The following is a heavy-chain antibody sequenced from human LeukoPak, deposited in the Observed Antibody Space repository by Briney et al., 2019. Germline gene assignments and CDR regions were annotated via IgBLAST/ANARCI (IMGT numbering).Heavy chain of an antibody. J-gene: IGHJ6*04. CDR3: ASLYYDILTGYDYYGMDV. D-gene: IGHD3-9*01. Sequence: GGSLRLSCAASGFTFSSYWMSWVRQAPGKGLEWVANIKQDGSEKYYVDSAKGRFTISRDNAKNSLYLQMNSLRAEDTAVYYCASLYYDILTGYDYYGMDVWGKGTTVTVSS. V-gene: IGHV3-7*03. CDR2: IKQDGSEK. CDR1: GFTFSSYW.